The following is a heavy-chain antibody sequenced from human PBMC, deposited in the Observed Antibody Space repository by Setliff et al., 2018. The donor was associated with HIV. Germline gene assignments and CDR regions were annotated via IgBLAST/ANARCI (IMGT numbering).Heavy chain of an antibody. CDR3: ARGDTNVYYYVYPDF. V-gene: IGHV3-74*01. CDR1: GFSFSTYW. Sequence: GGSLRLSCAASGFSFSTYWMHWVRQVPGKGLGWVARISNDGSTTNYADSVKGRFTISRDNAKNLVYLQMNSLRADDTAVYYCARGDTNVYYYVYPDFWGQGTPVTVSS. CDR2: ISNDGSTT. J-gene: IGHJ4*02. D-gene: IGHD3-22*01.